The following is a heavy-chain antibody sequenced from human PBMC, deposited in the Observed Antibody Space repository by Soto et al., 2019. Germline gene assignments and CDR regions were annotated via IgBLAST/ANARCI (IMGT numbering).Heavy chain of an antibody. V-gene: IGHV4-4*02. D-gene: IGHD6-13*01. CDR3: ARDQAAAGTFDY. CDR1: SGSVNSSNW. Sequence: QVQLRESGPGLVKPSGTLFLTCAVSSGSVNSSNWWSWVRQPPGKGLEWIGEIYHGGSANYNPSLRSRVTMSVDKSKNQVFLQLSSVTAADTAVYYCARDQAAAGTFDYWGQGTLVTVSS. J-gene: IGHJ4*02. CDR2: IYHGGSA.